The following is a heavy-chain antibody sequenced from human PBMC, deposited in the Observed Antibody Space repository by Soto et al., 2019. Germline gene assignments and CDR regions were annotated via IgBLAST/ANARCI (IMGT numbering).Heavy chain of an antibody. CDR1: GFTFSSYG. CDR3: AKASAYYDYIWGSYRHGDYYYYMDV. Sequence: PGGSLRLSCAASGFTFSSYGMHWVRQAPGNGLEWVAVISYDGSNKYYADSVKGRFTISRDNSKNTLYLQMNSLRAEDTAVYYCAKASAYYDYIWGSYRHGDYYYYMDVWGKGTTVTVSS. V-gene: IGHV3-30-3*01. CDR2: ISYDGSNK. D-gene: IGHD3-16*02. J-gene: IGHJ6*03.